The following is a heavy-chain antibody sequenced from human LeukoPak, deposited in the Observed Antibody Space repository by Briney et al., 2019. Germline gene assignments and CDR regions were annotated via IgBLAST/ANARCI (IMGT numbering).Heavy chain of an antibody. D-gene: IGHD3-10*01. V-gene: IGHV4-38-2*02. Sequence: SETLSLTCTVSGYSISSGYYWGWIRQPPGKGLEWIGSIYHSGSTYYNPSLKSRVTISVDKSKNQFSLKLSSVTAADTAVYYCASSSGSSSKWGQGTLVTVSS. CDR2: IYHSGST. J-gene: IGHJ4*02. CDR1: GYSISSGYY. CDR3: ASSSGSSSK.